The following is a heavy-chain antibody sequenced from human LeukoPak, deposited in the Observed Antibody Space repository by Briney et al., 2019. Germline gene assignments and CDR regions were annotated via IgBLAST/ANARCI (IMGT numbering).Heavy chain of an antibody. CDR1: GRSISSTTYY. V-gene: IGHV4-39*01. CDR3: AKAGVRYFDSSGLYAFDF. J-gene: IGHJ3*01. CDR2: IYYSGST. Sequence: SETLSLTCALPGRSISSTTYYWAWIRQPPGKGLEWIGTIYYSGSTYHNPSLKSRVTLSVDTSRNQFSLGLSSVDAADTAVYYCAKAGVRYFDSSGLYAFDFWGQGTTVIVSS. D-gene: IGHD3-22*01.